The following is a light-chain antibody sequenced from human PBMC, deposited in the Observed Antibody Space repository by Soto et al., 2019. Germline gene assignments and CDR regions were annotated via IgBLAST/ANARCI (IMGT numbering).Light chain of an antibody. V-gene: IGLV2-14*01. CDR1: SSDVGGYNY. CDR3: CSYTTSNTRQIV. CDR2: DVS. Sequence: QSALTQPASVSGSPGQSITISCTGTSSDVGGYNYVSWYQQHPGKAPKCMIYDVSNRPSGLSNRFSGSKSGNTASLTISGLRAEDEDYYYCCSYTTSNTRQIVFGTGTKVTVL. J-gene: IGLJ1*01.